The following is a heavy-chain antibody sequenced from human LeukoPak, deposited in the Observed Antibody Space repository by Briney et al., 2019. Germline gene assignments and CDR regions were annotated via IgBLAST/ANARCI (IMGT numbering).Heavy chain of an antibody. V-gene: IGHV3-30*18. CDR2: ISYDGSNK. CDR1: GFSFSSYG. Sequence: GRPLRLSCAASGFSFSSYGMHWVRQAPGKGLEWVAVISYDGSNKYYADSVKGRFTISRGNSKNTLYLQMNSLRAEDTAVYYCAKSSDSSGYYSAEYFQHWGQGTLVTVSS. CDR3: AKSSDSSGYYSAEYFQH. D-gene: IGHD3-22*01. J-gene: IGHJ1*01.